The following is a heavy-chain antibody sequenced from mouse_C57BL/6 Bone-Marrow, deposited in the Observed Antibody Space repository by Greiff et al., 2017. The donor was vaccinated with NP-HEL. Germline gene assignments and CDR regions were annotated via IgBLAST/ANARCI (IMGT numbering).Heavy chain of an antibody. J-gene: IGHJ3*01. CDR1: GFNINDDY. V-gene: IGHV14-4*01. CDR3: TTWGYYYGSSIAY. CDR2: FVPENGDT. Sequence: VQLQQSGAELVRPGASVTLSCTASGFNINDDYMHRVMQRIEQGLVWIGWFVPENGDTEYAPKFQGKDTITADTSSNTAYLQLRSLTSADTAVYDCTTWGYYYGSSIAYWGQGTLVTVSA. D-gene: IGHD1-1*01.